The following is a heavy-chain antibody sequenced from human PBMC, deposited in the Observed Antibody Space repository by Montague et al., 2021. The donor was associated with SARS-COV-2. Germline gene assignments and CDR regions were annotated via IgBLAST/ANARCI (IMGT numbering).Heavy chain of an antibody. J-gene: IGHJ4*02. CDR1: GDSVSSLY. D-gene: IGHD2-15*01. Sequence: TLSLTCRVSGDSVSSLYWNWIRQPAGKGLEWIGRIYASGGTNYXPSLKSRVTMSVDTSKNQFSLKLNSVTAADTAVYYCGRGVVAATPVVDYWGRGTLVTVSS. V-gene: IGHV4-4*07. CDR3: GRGVVAATPVVDY. CDR2: IYASGGT.